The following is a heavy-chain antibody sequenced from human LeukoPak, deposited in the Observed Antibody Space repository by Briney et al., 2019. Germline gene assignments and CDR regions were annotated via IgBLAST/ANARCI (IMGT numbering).Heavy chain of an antibody. CDR3: VRGRVVIGYYYYYYGMDV. D-gene: IGHD3-3*01. CDR1: GGSISTSTTYY. V-gene: IGHV4-39*01. Sequence: SETLSLTCTVSGGSISTSTTYYWGWIRQPPGKGLEWIGSIYYSGSTYYSPSLKSRVTISVDTSKNQFSLRLSSVTAADTAVYYCVRGRVVIGYYYYYYGMDVWGQGTTVTVSS. J-gene: IGHJ6*02. CDR2: IYYSGST.